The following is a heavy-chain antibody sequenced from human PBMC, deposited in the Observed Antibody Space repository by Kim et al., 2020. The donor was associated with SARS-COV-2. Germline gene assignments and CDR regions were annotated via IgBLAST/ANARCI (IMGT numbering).Heavy chain of an antibody. CDR2: ISSGRIRINT. V-gene: IGHV3-11*06. D-gene: IGHD3-22*01. Sequence: GGSLRLSCEASGFSLNDYYMVWGRQVPGKGLERVSFISSGRIRINTDYADSVKGRFTISRDDSKNTLLLQMDNLRVDDTAMYYCGRVFFYDKFDPWGQGTLVIVSS. CDR1: GFSLNDYY. CDR3: GRVFFYDKFDP. J-gene: IGHJ5*02.